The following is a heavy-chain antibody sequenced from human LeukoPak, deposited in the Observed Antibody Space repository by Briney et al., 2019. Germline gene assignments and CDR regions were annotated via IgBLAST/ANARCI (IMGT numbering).Heavy chain of an antibody. D-gene: IGHD3-22*01. V-gene: IGHV3-23*01. Sequence: GGSLRLSCAASGFTFSSYAMSWVRQAPGKGLEWVSAISGSGGTTYYADSVKGRFTISRDNSKNTLYLQMNSVRAEDTAIYFCARDWETLTYYDSSGQEYWGQGTMVTVSS. CDR2: ISGSGGTT. CDR3: ARDWETLTYYDSSGQEY. J-gene: IGHJ3*01. CDR1: GFTFSSYA.